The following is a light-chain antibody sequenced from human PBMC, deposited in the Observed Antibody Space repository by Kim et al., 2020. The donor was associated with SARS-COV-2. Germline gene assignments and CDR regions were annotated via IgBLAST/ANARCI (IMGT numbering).Light chain of an antibody. J-gene: IGKJ2*01. CDR1: QSVLYNSNNTNY. Sequence: RATINCKSSQSVLYNSNNTNYLAWYQQKPGQPPKLLIYWASTRESGAPDRFSGSGSGTDFTLTISSLQAEDVAVYYCQQYYSTPPTFGQVTKLEI. CDR3: QQYYSTPPT. V-gene: IGKV4-1*01. CDR2: WAS.